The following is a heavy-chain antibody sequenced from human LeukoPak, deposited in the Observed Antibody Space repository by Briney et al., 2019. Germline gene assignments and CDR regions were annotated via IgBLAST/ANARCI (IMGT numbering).Heavy chain of an antibody. Sequence: SSETLSLTCTVSGGSISSSSYYWGWIRQPPGKGLEWIGSIYYGGSTYYNPSLKSRVTISVDTSKNQFSLKLSSVTAADTAVYYCARERNSLDIVVVVAATGSGRNAFDIWGQGTMVTVSS. CDR3: ARERNSLDIVVVVAATGSGRNAFDI. CDR1: GGSISSSSYY. V-gene: IGHV4-39*07. D-gene: IGHD2-15*01. CDR2: IYYGGST. J-gene: IGHJ3*02.